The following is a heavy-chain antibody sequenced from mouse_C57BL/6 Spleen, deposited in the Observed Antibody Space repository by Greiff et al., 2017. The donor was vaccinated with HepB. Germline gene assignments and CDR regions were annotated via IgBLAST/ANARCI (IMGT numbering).Heavy chain of an antibody. CDR3: ARVGDYDDFDY. D-gene: IGHD2-4*01. J-gene: IGHJ2*01. CDR2: ISDGGSYT. CDR1: GFTFSSYA. Sequence: DVQLVESGGGLVKPGGSLKLSCAASGFTFSSYAMSWVRQTPEKRLEWVATISDGGSYTYYPDNVKGRFTISRDNAKNNLYLQMSHLKSEDTAMYYCARVGDYDDFDYWGQGTTLTVSS. V-gene: IGHV5-4*01.